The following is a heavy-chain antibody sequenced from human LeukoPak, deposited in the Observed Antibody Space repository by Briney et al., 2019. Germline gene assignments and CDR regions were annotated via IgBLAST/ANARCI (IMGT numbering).Heavy chain of an antibody. Sequence: GGSLRLSCAASGFTFSSYGMHWVRQAPGKGLEWVAVISYDGSNKYYADSVKGRFTISRDNSKNTLYLQMNSLRAEDTAVYYCARAYGGPMWIQVLGYYYMDVWGKGTTVTVSS. V-gene: IGHV3-30*03. CDR1: GFTFSSYG. D-gene: IGHD5-18*01. J-gene: IGHJ6*03. CDR3: ARAYGGPMWIQVLGYYYMDV. CDR2: ISYDGSNK.